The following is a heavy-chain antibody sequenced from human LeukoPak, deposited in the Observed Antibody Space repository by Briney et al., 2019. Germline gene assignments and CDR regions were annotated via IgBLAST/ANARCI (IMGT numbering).Heavy chain of an antibody. CDR1: GSGFTSYW. D-gene: IGHD5-12*01. V-gene: IGHV5-51*01. CDR2: IYPGDSNS. CDR3: ASRAHSGAMITLDF. Sequence: GESLKISCRGSGSGFTSYWIVWVRQMPGNGLEWMGVIYPGDSNSRYSPSFQGQVTISADNSISTAYLQWSSLKASDTAMYYCASRAHSGAMITLDFWGQGTLVTVSS. J-gene: IGHJ4*02.